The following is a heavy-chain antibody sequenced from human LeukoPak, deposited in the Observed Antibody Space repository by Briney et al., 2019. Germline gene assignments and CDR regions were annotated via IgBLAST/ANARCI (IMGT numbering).Heavy chain of an antibody. V-gene: IGHV3-53*01. CDR2: IYSGGST. D-gene: IGHD3-10*01. J-gene: IGHJ3*02. CDR1: GFTVSSNY. Sequence: GGSLRLSCAASGFTVSSNYMSWVRQAPGKGLEWVSVIYSGGSTYYADSVKGRFTISRDNSKNTLYLQMNGLRAEDTAVYYCASTLLGDAFDIWGQGTMVTVSS. CDR3: ASTLLGDAFDI.